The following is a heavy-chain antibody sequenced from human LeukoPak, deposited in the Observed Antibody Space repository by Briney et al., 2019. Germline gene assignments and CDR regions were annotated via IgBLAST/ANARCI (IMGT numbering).Heavy chain of an antibody. Sequence: GGSLRLSCAASGFTFSSYGMHWVRQAPGKGLEWVAVIWYDGSNKYYADSVKGRFTISRDNSKNTLYLQMNSLRAEDTAVYYCARDLGSSNWSPIYWGQGTLVTVSS. CDR2: IWYDGSNK. CDR3: ARDLGSSNWSPIY. CDR1: GFTFSSYG. V-gene: IGHV3-33*01. J-gene: IGHJ4*02. D-gene: IGHD6-13*01.